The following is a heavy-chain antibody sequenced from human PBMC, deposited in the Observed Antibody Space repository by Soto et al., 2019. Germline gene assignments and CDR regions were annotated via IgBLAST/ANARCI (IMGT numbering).Heavy chain of an antibody. CDR2: ISAHNGNT. D-gene: IGHD4-17*01. V-gene: IGHV1-18*01. J-gene: IGHJ4*02. Sequence: QAHLVQSGPEVKKHGASVKVSCKGSGYIFTSYGIAWVRQAPGQGLEWMGWISAHNGNTEYAQKFQGRVTVTRDTSTSTAYLELRSLISDDTALYYCARGRYGDYWGQGALVTVSS. CDR3: ARGRYGDY. CDR1: GYIFTSYG.